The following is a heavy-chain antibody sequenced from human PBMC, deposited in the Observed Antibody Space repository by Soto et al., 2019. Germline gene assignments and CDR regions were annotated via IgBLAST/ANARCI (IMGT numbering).Heavy chain of an antibody. CDR2: INADNGNT. CDR1: GYTSNNYA. V-gene: IGHV1-3*01. J-gene: IGHJ4*02. CDR3: ARERISMVRGAPFY. D-gene: IGHD3-10*01. Sequence: QAQLVQSGAEVKKPGASVKVSCKASGYTSNNYAMHWVRQAPGQGLEWMGCINADNGNTKYSQKFQDRVTISRDTSASTADMELSSLRYEDTAFYYCARERISMVRGAPFYWGQGTLVTVSS.